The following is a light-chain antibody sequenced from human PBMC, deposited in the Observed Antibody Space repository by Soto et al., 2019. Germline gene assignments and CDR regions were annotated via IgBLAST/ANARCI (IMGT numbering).Light chain of an antibody. V-gene: IGLV2-14*01. CDR3: TSYTNSTTLVI. J-gene: IGLJ2*01. CDR2: DVS. Sequence: QSVLTQPASVSGSPGQSITISCTGTSSDIGAYNYVSWYQQHPGKAPKLMIYDVSDRPSAVSNRFSGSKSGNTASLTISGLQAEDEADYFCTSYTNSTTLVIFGGGTKLTV. CDR1: SSDIGAYNY.